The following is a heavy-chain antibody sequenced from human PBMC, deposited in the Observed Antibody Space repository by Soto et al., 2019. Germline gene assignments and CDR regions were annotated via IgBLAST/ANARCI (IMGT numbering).Heavy chain of an antibody. CDR2: ISSSSSYT. D-gene: IGHD3-10*01. Sequence: QVQLVESGGGLVKPGGSLRLSCAASGFTFSDYYMSWIRQAPGKGLEWVSYISSSSSYTNYADSVKGRFTISRDNAKXXLXVQMNSLRAEDTAVYYCARVVHYYGSGSYYGPYFDYWGQGTLVTVSS. V-gene: IGHV3-11*05. J-gene: IGHJ4*02. CDR3: ARVVHYYGSGSYYGPYFDY. CDR1: GFTFSDYY.